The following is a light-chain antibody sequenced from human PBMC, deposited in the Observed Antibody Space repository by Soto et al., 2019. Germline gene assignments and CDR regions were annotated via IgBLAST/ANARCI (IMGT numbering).Light chain of an antibody. CDR1: QSVGDY. Sequence: EIVLTQSPSPLSISPGERATLSFSASQSVGDYLGWYQQKPGQAPRLLIYDASQRATGVPARFSASGSGTDFTLTISSLEPEDFATYYCQHYNSYSEAFGQGTKVDTK. CDR3: QHYNSYSEA. V-gene: IGKV3-11*01. CDR2: DAS. J-gene: IGKJ1*01.